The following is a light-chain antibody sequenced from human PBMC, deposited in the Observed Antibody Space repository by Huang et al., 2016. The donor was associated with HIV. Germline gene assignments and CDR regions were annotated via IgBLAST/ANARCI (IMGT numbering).Light chain of an antibody. CDR2: AAS. CDR1: QSIRSY. J-gene: IGKJ2*01. Sequence: DIQMTQSPSSLSASVGDRVTITCRASQSIRSYLNWYKQKPGKAPKLLIYAASSLQSGVPSRFSGSGSGTDFTLTISSLQPEDFATYYCQQSYSTLRYTFGQGTKLEIK. CDR3: QQSYSTLRYT. V-gene: IGKV1-39*01.